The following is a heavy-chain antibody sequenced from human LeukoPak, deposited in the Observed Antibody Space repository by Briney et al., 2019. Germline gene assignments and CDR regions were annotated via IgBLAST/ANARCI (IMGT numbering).Heavy chain of an antibody. J-gene: IGHJ3*02. CDR2: IYPGDSDT. CDR3: ARRRFCSSTSCYAGAFDI. V-gene: IGHV5-51*01. CDR1: GYSFPIYW. Sequence: GESLKISCKGSGYSFPIYWIAWVRQMPGKGLEWIGIIYPGDSDTRYSPSFQGQVTFSADKSISTAYLQWSSLKASDTAMYYCARRRFCSSTSCYAGAFDIWGQGTMVTVSS. D-gene: IGHD2-2*01.